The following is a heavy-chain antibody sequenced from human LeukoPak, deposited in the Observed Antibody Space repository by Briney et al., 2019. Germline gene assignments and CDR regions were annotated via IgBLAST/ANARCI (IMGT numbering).Heavy chain of an antibody. J-gene: IGHJ4*02. CDR2: ISGSGGST. V-gene: IGHV3-23*01. CDR1: GFTFSTYA. CDR3: AKDRGFGEYFPFFY. D-gene: IGHD3-10*01. Sequence: GGSLRLSCAASGFTFSTYAMSWVRQTPEEGLEWVSAISGSGGSTYYADSVKGRFTISRDNSKNTLYLQMDSLRAEDTAVYYCAKDRGFGEYFPFFYWGQGTLVTVSS.